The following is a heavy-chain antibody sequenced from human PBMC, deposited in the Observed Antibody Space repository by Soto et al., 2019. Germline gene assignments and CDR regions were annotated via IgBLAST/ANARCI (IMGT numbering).Heavy chain of an antibody. J-gene: IGHJ3*01. Sequence: LXLSCAASGFTFSTYAMSWFRQAPGKGLEWVGVITGSGADTYYADSVKGRFTISRDNSKNTLYLQMNSLRAEDTAVYYCQSYCSGGRCYRTNAFAVWGQGTLVTVSS. CDR1: GFTFSTYA. D-gene: IGHD2-15*01. CDR3: QSYCSGGRCYRTNAFAV. CDR2: ITGSGADT. V-gene: IGHV3-23*01.